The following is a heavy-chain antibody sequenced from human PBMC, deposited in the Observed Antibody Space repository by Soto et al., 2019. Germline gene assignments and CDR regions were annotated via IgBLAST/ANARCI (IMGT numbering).Heavy chain of an antibody. J-gene: IGHJ1*01. V-gene: IGHV4-30-2*01. CDR1: GGSISSGGYS. Sequence: SETLSLTCAVSGGSISSGGYSWSWIRQPPGKGLEWIGYIYHSGSTYYNPSLKSRVTISVDRSKNQFSLKLSSVTAADTAVYYCARYSSSSGDFQHWGQGTLVTVSS. CDR3: ARYSSSSGDFQH. D-gene: IGHD6-6*01. CDR2: IYHSGST.